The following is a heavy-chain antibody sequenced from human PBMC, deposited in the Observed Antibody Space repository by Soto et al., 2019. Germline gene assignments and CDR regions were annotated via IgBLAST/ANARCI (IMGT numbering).Heavy chain of an antibody. J-gene: IGHJ4*02. V-gene: IGHV3-30*18. CDR1: GFTFSSYG. Sequence: GGSLRLSCASSGFTFSSYGMHWVRQAPGKGLEWVAVISYDGSNKYYADSVKGRFTISRDNSKNTLYLQMNSLRAEDTAVYYCAKGTTVVSNPFFDYWGQGTLVTVSS. CDR2: ISYDGSNK. D-gene: IGHD4-17*01. CDR3: AKGTTVVSNPFFDY.